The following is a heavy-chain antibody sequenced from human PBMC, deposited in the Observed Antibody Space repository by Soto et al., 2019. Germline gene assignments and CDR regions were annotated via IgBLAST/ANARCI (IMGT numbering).Heavy chain of an antibody. CDR1: GFTFSSYS. CDR3: ARDMRWELHDY. J-gene: IGHJ4*02. CDR2: ISSSSSYI. V-gene: IGHV3-21*01. Sequence: GGSLRLSCAASGFTFSSYSMNWVRQAPGKGLEWVSSISSSSSYIYYADSVKGRFTISRDNAKNSLYLQMNSLRAEDTAVYYCARDMRWELHDYWGQGTLVTVSS. D-gene: IGHD1-26*01.